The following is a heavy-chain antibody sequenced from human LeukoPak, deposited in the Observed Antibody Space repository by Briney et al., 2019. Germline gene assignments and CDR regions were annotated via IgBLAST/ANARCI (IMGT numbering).Heavy chain of an antibody. Sequence: GGSLRLSCAASGFTFSSYGMHWVRQAPGTGLEWVAVIWYDGSNKYYADSVKGRFTISRDNSKNTLYLQMNSLRAEDTAVYYYARDAAATDGMDVWGQGTTVTVSS. V-gene: IGHV3-33*01. J-gene: IGHJ6*02. D-gene: IGHD2-15*01. CDR3: ARDAAATDGMDV. CDR1: GFTFSSYG. CDR2: IWYDGSNK.